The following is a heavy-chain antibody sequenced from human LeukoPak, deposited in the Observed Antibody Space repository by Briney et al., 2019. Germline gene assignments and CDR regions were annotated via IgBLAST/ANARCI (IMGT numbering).Heavy chain of an antibody. CDR3: ARTAYYYDSSGYSDDAFDI. V-gene: IGHV3-66*02. J-gene: IGHJ3*02. CDR1: GFTVSSNY. Sequence: GGSLRLSCAASGFTVSSNYMSWVRQAPGKGLEWVSVIYSGGSTYYADSVKGRFTISRDNSKNTLYLQMNSLRAEDTAVYYCARTAYYYDSSGYSDDAFDIWGQGTMVTVYS. D-gene: IGHD3-22*01. CDR2: IYSGGST.